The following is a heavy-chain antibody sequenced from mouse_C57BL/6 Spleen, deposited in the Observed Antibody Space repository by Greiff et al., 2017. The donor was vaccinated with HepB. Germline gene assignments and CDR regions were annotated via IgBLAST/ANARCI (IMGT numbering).Heavy chain of an antibody. CDR3: ARFSTSYAMDY. CDR1: GFTFTDYY. J-gene: IGHJ4*01. CDR2: IRNKANGYTT. Sequence: EVKLVESGGGLVQPGGSLSLSCAASGFTFTDYYMSWVRQPPGKALDWLGFIRNKANGYTTEYSASVKGRFTISRDNSQSILYLQMNALRAEDSATYYCARFSTSYAMDYWGQGTSVTVSS. V-gene: IGHV7-3*01.